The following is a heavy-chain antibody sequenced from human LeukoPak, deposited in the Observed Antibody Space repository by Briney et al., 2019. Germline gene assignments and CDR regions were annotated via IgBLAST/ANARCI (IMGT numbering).Heavy chain of an antibody. Sequence: PGGSLRLSCAASGFTFSSYSMNWVRQAPGKGLEWVSYISSSSSTIYYADSVKGRFTISRDNAKNSLYLQMNSLRAEDTALYYCAKDMSIAVAGVMDYWGQGTLVTVSS. V-gene: IGHV3-48*04. J-gene: IGHJ4*02. CDR2: ISSSSSTI. CDR1: GFTFSSYS. D-gene: IGHD6-19*01. CDR3: AKDMSIAVAGVMDY.